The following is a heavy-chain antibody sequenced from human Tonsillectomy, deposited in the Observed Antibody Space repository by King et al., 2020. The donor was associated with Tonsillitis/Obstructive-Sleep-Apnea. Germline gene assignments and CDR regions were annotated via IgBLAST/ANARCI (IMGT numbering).Heavy chain of an antibody. CDR3: ARQHIVVVVAADAFDI. V-gene: IGHV4-34*01. J-gene: IGHJ3*02. CDR2: INHSGNT. CDR1: GGSFSGYY. D-gene: IGHD2-15*01. Sequence: VQLPQWGAGLLKPSETLSLTCAVYGGSFSGYYWSWLRQPPGKGLEWIGEINHSGNTNYNPSLKSRVTISLDTSKNQFSLKLSSVTAADTAVYYCARQHIVVVVAADAFDIWGQGTMVTVSS.